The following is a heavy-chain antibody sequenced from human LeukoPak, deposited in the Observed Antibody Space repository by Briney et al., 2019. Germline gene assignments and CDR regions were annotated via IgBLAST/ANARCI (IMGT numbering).Heavy chain of an antibody. V-gene: IGHV4-34*01. J-gene: IGHJ4*02. D-gene: IGHD2-2*01. CDR1: GGSFSGYY. CDR3: ARYQLLLQRDNFDY. Sequence: SETLSLTCAVYGGSFSGYYWSWIRQPPGKGLEWIGEINHSGSTNYNPSLKSRVTISVDTSKNQFSLKLSSVTAADTAVYYCARYQLLLQRDNFDYWGQGTLVTVSS. CDR2: INHSGST.